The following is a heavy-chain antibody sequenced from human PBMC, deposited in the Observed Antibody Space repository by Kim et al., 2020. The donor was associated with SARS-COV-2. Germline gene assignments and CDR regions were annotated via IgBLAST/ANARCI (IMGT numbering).Heavy chain of an antibody. D-gene: IGHD3-10*01. V-gene: IGHV3-23*01. CDR3: ANAGSLRYPSGSYYNSEDFDP. CDR1: GFTFHHYA. CDR2: ISGNGDTT. Sequence: GGSLRLSCAASGFTFHHYAMSWVRQAPGKGLEWVSGISGNGDTTHYADSVRGRFTISRDNSKNTLYLQMNSLRVDDTAIYYCANAGSLRYPSGSYYNSEDFDPWGQGTLVTVSS. J-gene: IGHJ5*02.